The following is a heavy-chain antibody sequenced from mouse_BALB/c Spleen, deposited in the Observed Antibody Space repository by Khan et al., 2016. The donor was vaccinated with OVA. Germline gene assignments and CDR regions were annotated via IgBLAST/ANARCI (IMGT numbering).Heavy chain of an antibody. CDR3: ARGGYGGFAY. D-gene: IGHD2-14*01. CDR1: GYTFTSYD. V-gene: IGHV1-85*01. CDR2: IFPGDGST. Sequence: QVQLQQSGAELVKPGTSVKLSCKASGYTFTSYDINWVRQRPEQGLDWIGWIFPGDGSTKYNEKFKGKATLTTDKSSSTAYMQLSRLTSEDSAVXCCARGGYGGFAYWGQGTLVTVSA. J-gene: IGHJ3*01.